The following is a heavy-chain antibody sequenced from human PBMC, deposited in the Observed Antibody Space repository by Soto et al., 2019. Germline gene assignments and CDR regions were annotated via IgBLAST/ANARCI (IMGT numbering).Heavy chain of an antibody. V-gene: IGHV1-69*02. J-gene: IGHJ3*02. D-gene: IGHD2-2*02. CDR3: ARGNKDIVVVPAPIGGSTDAYDI. CDR1: GGTFSSYT. Sequence: QVQLVQSGAEVKKPGSSVKVSCKASGGTFSSYTISWVRQAPGQGLEWMGRIIPILGIANYAQKFQGRVTITADKSTRTAYMEMSSLRSEDTAVYYCARGNKDIVVVPAPIGGSTDAYDICGQGKMVTVSS. CDR2: IIPILGIA.